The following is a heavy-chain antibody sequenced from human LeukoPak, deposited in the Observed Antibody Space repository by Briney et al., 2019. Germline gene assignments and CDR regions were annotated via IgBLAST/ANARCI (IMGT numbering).Heavy chain of an antibody. CDR2: IYYSGST. CDR1: GGSISSHY. D-gene: IGHD6-6*01. J-gene: IGHJ6*03. CDR3: ARGEGGSALYYYYYYYMDV. Sequence: SETLSLTCTVSGGSISSHYWSWTRQPPGKGLEWIGYIYYSGSTNYNPSLKSRVTISVDTSKNQFSLKLSSVTAADTAVYYCARGEGGSALYYYYYYYMDVWGKGTTVTVSS. V-gene: IGHV4-59*11.